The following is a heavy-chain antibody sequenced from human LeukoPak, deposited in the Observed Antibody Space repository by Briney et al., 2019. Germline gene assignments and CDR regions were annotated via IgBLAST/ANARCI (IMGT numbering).Heavy chain of an antibody. CDR1: GLTFSNYR. CDR3: ARARSYLNWFDP. D-gene: IGHD1-26*01. Sequence: GSLRLSCAASGLTFSNYRMIWIRQPPGKGLEWIGSIYYSGSTYYNPSLKSRVTISVDTSKNQFSLKLSSVTAADTAVYYCARARSYLNWFDPWGQGTLVTVSS. J-gene: IGHJ5*02. CDR2: IYYSGST. V-gene: IGHV4-39*07.